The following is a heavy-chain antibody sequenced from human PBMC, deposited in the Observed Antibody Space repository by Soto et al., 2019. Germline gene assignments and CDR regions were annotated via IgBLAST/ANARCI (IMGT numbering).Heavy chain of an antibody. Sequence: ASGKVSCKASAYTFTNYGISWVRQAPGQGLEWMGWISAYTGNTKFAENLQGRVTLTTDTSTSTANMELRSLRSDDTAVYYCARDDPTDDYGDYWSWFDPWGQGTLVTVSS. CDR2: ISAYTGNT. V-gene: IGHV1-18*01. CDR1: AYTFTNYG. D-gene: IGHD4-17*01. J-gene: IGHJ5*02. CDR3: ARDDPTDDYGDYWSWFDP.